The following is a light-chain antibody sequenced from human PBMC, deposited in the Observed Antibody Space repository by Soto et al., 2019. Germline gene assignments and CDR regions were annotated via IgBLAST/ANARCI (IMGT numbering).Light chain of an antibody. CDR1: QGISSY. V-gene: IGKV1-9*01. J-gene: IGKJ4*01. CDR2: AAS. CDR3: QQLNTYPP. Sequence: IQLPQLQSSLSPSLGDRVPIPCRASQGISSYLAWYQQKPGKAPKLLIYAASTLQSGVPSRFSGSGSATDFTLTISSLLPEDFATYDCQQLNTYPPFGGGTKVDIK.